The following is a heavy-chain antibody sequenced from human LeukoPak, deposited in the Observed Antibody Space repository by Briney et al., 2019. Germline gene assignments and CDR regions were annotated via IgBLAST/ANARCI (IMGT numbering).Heavy chain of an antibody. CDR1: SGSITSGGYY. CDR3: ARAPKGMTTVRYYYYYYMDV. J-gene: IGHJ6*03. CDR2: IYYSGST. Sequence: SETLSLTCTVSSGSITSGGYYWNWIRQHPGKGLEWIGYIYYSGSTFYNPSLKSCVTMSVDTSKNQFSLKLSSVTAADTAVYYCARAPKGMTTVRYYYYYYMDVWGKGTTVTVSS. V-gene: IGHV4-31*03. D-gene: IGHD4-11*01.